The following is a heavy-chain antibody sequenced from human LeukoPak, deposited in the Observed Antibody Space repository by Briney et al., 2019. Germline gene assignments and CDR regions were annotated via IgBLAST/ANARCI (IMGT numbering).Heavy chain of an antibody. J-gene: IGHJ4*02. V-gene: IGHV3-23*01. CDR3: AKGGSSGWYEDFDY. CDR2: ISGSGGST. Sequence: TGGSLRLSCAASGFTFSSYAMSWVRQAPGKGLEWVSAISGSGGSTYYADSVKGRFTISRDNSKNTLYLQMNSLRAEDTAVYYCAKGGSSGWYEDFDYWGQGTLVTVSS. D-gene: IGHD6-19*01. CDR1: GFTFSSYA.